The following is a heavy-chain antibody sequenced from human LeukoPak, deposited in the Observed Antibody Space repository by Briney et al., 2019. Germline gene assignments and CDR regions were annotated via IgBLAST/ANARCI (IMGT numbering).Heavy chain of an antibody. V-gene: IGHV4-30-4*08. Sequence: SQTLSLTCTVSGGSISSGDYYWSWIRPPPGKGLEWIVYIYYSGSTYYNPSLKGRVTISVDTSKNQFSLKLSSVTAADTAVYYCARGSRDDYSLRFQWFDPWGQGTLVTVSS. J-gene: IGHJ5*02. CDR3: ARGSRDDYSLRFQWFDP. D-gene: IGHD5-24*01. CDR2: IYYSGST. CDR1: GGSISSGDYY.